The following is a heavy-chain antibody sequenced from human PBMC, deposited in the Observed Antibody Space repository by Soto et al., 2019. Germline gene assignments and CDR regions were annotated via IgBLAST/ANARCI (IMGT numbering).Heavy chain of an antibody. Sequence: EVHLVESGGGLVQPGESLRISCAGSGFTFSTYWMSWVRQAPGKGLEWVANINQDGSDKYYVDSVKGRFRISRDNAKTSVYLQMNSLRPEDTGVYYCARDDEIRGRYYGMDVWGPGITVNVS. CDR1: GFTFSTYW. J-gene: IGHJ6*02. CDR3: ARDDEIRGRYYGMDV. V-gene: IGHV3-7*01. D-gene: IGHD3-16*01. CDR2: INQDGSDK.